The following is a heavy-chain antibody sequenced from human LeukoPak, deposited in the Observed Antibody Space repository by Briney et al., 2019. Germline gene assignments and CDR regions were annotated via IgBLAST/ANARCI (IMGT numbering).Heavy chain of an antibody. D-gene: IGHD3-10*01. CDR3: GRDTNYGSGSYWFDP. V-gene: IGHV4-38-2*02. J-gene: IGHJ5*02. CDR2: IYHSGST. CDR1: GYSISSGYY. Sequence: SETLSLTCTVSGYSISSGYYWGWIRQPPGKGLEWIGSIYHSGSTYYNPSLKSRVTISVDTSKNQFSLKLSSVTAADTAVYYCGRDTNYGSGSYWFDPWGQGTLVTVSS.